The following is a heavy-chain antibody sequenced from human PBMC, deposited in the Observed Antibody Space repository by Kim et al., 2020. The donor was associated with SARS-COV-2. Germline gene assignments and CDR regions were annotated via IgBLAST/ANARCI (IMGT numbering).Heavy chain of an antibody. J-gene: IGHJ6*02. CDR1: GFTFSSYW. V-gene: IGHV3-7*01. CDR3: ARLYYDFWSGYHQYYYYGMDV. D-gene: IGHD3-3*01. CDR2: IKQDGSEK. Sequence: GGSLRLSCAASGFTFSSYWMSWVHQAPGKGLEWVANIKQDGSEKYYVDSVKGRFTISRDNAKNSLYLQMNSLRAEDTAVYYCARLYYDFWSGYHQYYYYGMDVWGQGATVTVSS.